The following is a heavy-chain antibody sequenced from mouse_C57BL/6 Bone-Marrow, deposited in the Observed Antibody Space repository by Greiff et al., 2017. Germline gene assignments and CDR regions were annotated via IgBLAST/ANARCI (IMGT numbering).Heavy chain of an antibody. CDR1: GYTFTSYW. J-gene: IGHJ4*01. Sequence: VQLQQPGAELVRPGSSVKLSCKASGYTFTSYWMAWVKQRPGQGLEWIGNIYPSDSETHYKPKFKDKATLTVDKSSSTAYLQVSSLTSEDSSFYYGAIMTTVGAHYYAMDDWGQGTSVTVSS. CDR2: IYPSDSET. D-gene: IGHD1-1*01. CDR3: AIMTTVGAHYYAMDD. V-gene: IGHV1-61*01.